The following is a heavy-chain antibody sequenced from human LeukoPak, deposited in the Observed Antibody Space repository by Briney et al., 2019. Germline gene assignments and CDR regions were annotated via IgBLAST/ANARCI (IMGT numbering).Heavy chain of an antibody. V-gene: IGHV4-38-2*02. J-gene: IGHJ1*01. CDR3: ARVVQSTDSSGFYLPEYFQH. CDR2: LYHSGST. CDR1: GYSISSGYY. D-gene: IGHD3-22*01. Sequence: PSETLSLTCTVSGYSISSGYYWGWIRQPPGKGLEWIGSLYHSGSTYYNPSLKSRVTMSLDTSKNQFSLKLRSVTAADTAVYYCARVVQSTDSSGFYLPEYFQHWGQGTLVTVSS.